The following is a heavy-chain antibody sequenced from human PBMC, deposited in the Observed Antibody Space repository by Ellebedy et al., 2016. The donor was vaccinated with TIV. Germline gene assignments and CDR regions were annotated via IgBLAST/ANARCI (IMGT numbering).Heavy chain of an antibody. D-gene: IGHD5-18*01. CDR2: INHSGST. Sequence: SETLSLXCAVYGGSFSGYYWSWIRQPPGKGLEWIGEINHSGSTNYNPSLKSRVTISVDTSKNQFSLKLSSVTAADTAVYYCAREGYSYGDYYYYMDVWGKGTTVTVSS. J-gene: IGHJ6*03. V-gene: IGHV4-34*01. CDR1: GGSFSGYY. CDR3: AREGYSYGDYYYYMDV.